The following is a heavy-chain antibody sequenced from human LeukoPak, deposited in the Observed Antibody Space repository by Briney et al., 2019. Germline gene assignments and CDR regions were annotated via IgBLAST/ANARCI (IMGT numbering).Heavy chain of an antibody. CDR1: GFTFSSYG. Sequence: GGSLRLSCAASGFTFSSYGMHWVRQAPGKGLEWVAFIRYDGSNKYYADSVKGRFTISRDNSKNTLYLQMNSLRAEDTAVYYCAREDIVVVPAAGFPLDLWGRGTLVTVSS. V-gene: IGHV3-30*02. D-gene: IGHD2-2*01. CDR2: IRYDGSNK. J-gene: IGHJ2*01. CDR3: AREDIVVVPAAGFPLDL.